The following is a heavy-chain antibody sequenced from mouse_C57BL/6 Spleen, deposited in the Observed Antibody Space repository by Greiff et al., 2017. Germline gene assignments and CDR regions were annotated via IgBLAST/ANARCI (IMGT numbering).Heavy chain of an antibody. V-gene: IGHV2-6-1*01. Sequence: VKVVESGPGLVAPSQSLSITCTVSGFSLTSYGVHWVRQPPGKGLEWLVVIWSDGSTTYNSALKSRLSISKDNSKSQVFLKMNSLQTDDTAMYHCARHHDGYSWYFDVWGTGTTVTVSS. J-gene: IGHJ1*03. CDR3: ARHHDGYSWYFDV. D-gene: IGHD2-3*01. CDR2: IWSDGST. CDR1: GFSLTSYG.